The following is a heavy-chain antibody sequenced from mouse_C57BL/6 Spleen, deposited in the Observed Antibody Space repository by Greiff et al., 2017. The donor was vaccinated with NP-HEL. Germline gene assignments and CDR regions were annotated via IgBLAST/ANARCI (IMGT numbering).Heavy chain of an antibody. D-gene: IGHD1-1*01. CDR2: IDPETGGT. V-gene: IGHV1-15*01. Sequence: QVQLKQSGAELVRPGASVTLSCKASGYTFTDYEMHWVKQTPVHGLEWIGAIDPETGGTAYNQKFKGKAILTADKSSSTAYMELRSLTSEDSAVYYCTRPSYYYGSSAWFAYWGQGTLVTVSA. CDR3: TRPSYYYGSSAWFAY. CDR1: GYTFTDYE. J-gene: IGHJ3*01.